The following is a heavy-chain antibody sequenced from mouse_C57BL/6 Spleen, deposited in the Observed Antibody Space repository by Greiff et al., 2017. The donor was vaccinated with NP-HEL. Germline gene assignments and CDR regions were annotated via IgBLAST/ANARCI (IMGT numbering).Heavy chain of an antibody. D-gene: IGHD1-1*01. CDR3: ARVYGSSGYYAMDY. CDR1: GYTFTDYN. V-gene: IGHV1-22*01. J-gene: IGHJ4*01. CDR2: INPNNGGT. Sequence: EVKLMESGPELVKPGASVKMSCKASGYTFTDYNMHWVKQSHGKSLEWIGYINPNNGGTSYNQKFKGKATLTVNKSSSTAYMELRSLTSEDSAVYYCARVYGSSGYYAMDYWGQGTSVTVSS.